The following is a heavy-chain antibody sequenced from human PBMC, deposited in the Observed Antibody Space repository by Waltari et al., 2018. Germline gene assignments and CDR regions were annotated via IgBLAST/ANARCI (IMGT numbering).Heavy chain of an antibody. Sequence: QVQLVQSGAEVKTPGASVKVSCKASGYTFTGYYMHWVRQAPGQGLEWMGRINPNSGGTNYAQKFQGRVTMTRDTSISTAYMELSRLRSDDTAVYYCAGKLHHGPHDAFDIWGQGTMVTVSS. CDR2: INPNSGGT. J-gene: IGHJ3*02. CDR3: AGKLHHGPHDAFDI. V-gene: IGHV1-2*06. D-gene: IGHD1-7*01. CDR1: GYTFTGYY.